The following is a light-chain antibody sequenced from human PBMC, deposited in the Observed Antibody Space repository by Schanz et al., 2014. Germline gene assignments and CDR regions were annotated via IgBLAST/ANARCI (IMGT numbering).Light chain of an antibody. V-gene: IGKV3D-20*02. CDR1: QSVISSY. Sequence: EIVLTQSPGTLSLSPGERAPLSCRASQSVISSYLSWYQQKPGRAPRLLIYGASSRAAGIPDRFRGSGSGTDFTLTISALEPEDFAVYHCQQRSNWPLTFGGGTKVEIK. CDR3: QQRSNWPLT. J-gene: IGKJ4*01. CDR2: GAS.